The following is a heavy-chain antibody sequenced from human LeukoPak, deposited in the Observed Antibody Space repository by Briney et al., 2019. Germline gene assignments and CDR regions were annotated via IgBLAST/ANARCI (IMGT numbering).Heavy chain of an antibody. Sequence: GGSLRLSCAASGFTFSDYYMSWVRQAPGKGLEWVAVIWYDGSNKYYADSVKGRFTISRDNSKNTLYLQMNSLRAEDTAVYYCARDGNDYWGQGTLVTVSS. CDR2: IWYDGSNK. CDR1: GFTFSDYY. CDR3: ARDGNDY. J-gene: IGHJ4*02. D-gene: IGHD4-23*01. V-gene: IGHV3-33*08.